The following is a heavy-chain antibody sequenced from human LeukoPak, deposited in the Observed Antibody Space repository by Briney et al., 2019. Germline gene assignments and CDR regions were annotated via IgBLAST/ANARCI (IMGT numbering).Heavy chain of an antibody. J-gene: IGHJ4*02. CDR2: IYSGGST. Sequence: PGGSLRLSCAASGFTFSSYSMNWVRQAPGKGLEWVSLIYSGGSTYYAGPVKGRFTISRDNSKNMVFLQMDSLRAEDTAVYYCARDFPFRDWGQGTLVTVSS. D-gene: IGHD2/OR15-2a*01. CDR3: ARDFPFRD. V-gene: IGHV3-53*01. CDR1: GFTFSSYS.